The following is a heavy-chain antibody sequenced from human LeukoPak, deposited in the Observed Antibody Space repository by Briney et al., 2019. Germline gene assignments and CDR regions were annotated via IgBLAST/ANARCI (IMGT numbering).Heavy chain of an antibody. CDR2: MSHIGHTI. Sequence: PGGSLRLSCAASGFTFRDYYMSWIRQAPGKGLEGISYMSHIGHTIYYADSVKGRFTISRDNAKNSLYLQMNSLRAEDTAVYYCARAAKGSPIDYWGQGTLVTVSS. V-gene: IGHV3-11*01. CDR1: GFTFRDYY. J-gene: IGHJ4*02. CDR3: ARAAKGSPIDY.